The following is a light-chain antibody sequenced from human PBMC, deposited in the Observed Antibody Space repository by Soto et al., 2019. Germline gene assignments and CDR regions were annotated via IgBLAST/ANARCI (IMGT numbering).Light chain of an antibody. CDR3: QQYGYPSWT. V-gene: IGKV3-20*01. J-gene: IGKJ1*01. CDR1: QSVSNNY. Sequence: EIVLTQSPGTLSLSPGERATLSCRASQSVSNNYLAWYQQKPGQAPRLLFYGASNRATGIPDRFSGSGSGTDFTLTISRLEPGDFAVYYCQQYGYPSWTFGQGTKVDIK. CDR2: GAS.